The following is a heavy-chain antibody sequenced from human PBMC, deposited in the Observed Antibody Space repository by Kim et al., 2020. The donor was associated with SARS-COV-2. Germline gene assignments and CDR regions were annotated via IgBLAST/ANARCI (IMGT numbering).Heavy chain of an antibody. CDR3: ARDRAANYYDSSGAGDY. V-gene: IGHV1-46*01. Sequence: ASVKVSCKASGYTFTSYYMHWVRQAPGQGLEWMGIINPSGGSTSYAQKFQGRVTMTRDTSTSTVYMELSSLRSEDTAVYYCARDRAANYYDSSGAGDYWGQGTLVTVSS. J-gene: IGHJ4*02. CDR2: INPSGGST. CDR1: GYTFTSYY. D-gene: IGHD3-22*01.